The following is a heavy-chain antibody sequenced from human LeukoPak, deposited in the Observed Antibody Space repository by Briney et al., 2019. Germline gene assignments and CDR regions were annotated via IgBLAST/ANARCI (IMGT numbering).Heavy chain of an antibody. CDR2: IYYTGNT. J-gene: IGHJ4*02. D-gene: IGHD3/OR15-3a*01. V-gene: IGHV4-39*01. Sequence: SETLSLTCTVSGYSISSSYYWGWVRQPPGKGLEWIGSIYYTGNTYYNASLKSRVSISVDMSKNQFSLRLTSVTAADTAVYYCARQTGSGLFILPGGQGTLVTASS. CDR1: GYSISSSYY. CDR3: ARQTGSGLFILP.